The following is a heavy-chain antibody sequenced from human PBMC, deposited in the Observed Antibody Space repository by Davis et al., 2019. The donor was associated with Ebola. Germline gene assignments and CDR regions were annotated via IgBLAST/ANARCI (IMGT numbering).Heavy chain of an antibody. D-gene: IGHD3-10*01. CDR2: IHPGDSET. V-gene: IGHV5-51*01. J-gene: IGHJ4*02. Sequence: GGSLRLSCYTSGYSFTNYRIGWVRQMPGKGLEWMGIIHPGDSETRYSPSFQGQVTISADKSISTAYLQWNSLEASDTAVYYCARRNYYGSGSQYSHFDYWGQGTLVTVSS. CDR3: ARRNYYGSGSQYSHFDY. CDR1: GYSFTNYR.